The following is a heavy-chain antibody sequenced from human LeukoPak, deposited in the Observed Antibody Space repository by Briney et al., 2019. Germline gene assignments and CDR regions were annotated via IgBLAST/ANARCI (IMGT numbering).Heavy chain of an antibody. D-gene: IGHD3-10*01. V-gene: IGHV4-30-2*01. CDR2: IYHSGST. CDR1: GGSISSGGYS. CDR3: ARVLLWFGETRYNWFDP. J-gene: IGHJ5*02. Sequence: SQALSLTCAVSGGSISSGGYSWSWIRQPPGKGLEWIGYIYHSGSTYYNPSLNSRVTISVDRSKNQFSLKLSPVTAADTAVYYCARVLLWFGETRYNWFDPWGQGTLVTVSS.